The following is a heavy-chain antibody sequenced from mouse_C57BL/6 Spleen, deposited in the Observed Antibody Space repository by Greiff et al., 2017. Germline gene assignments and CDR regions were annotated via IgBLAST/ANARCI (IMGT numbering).Heavy chain of an antibody. J-gene: IGHJ4*01. CDR1: GFTFSDYG. CDR2: ISSGSSTI. Sequence: EVMLVESGGGLVKPGGSLKLSCAASGFTFSDYGMHWVRQAPEKGLEWVAYISSGSSTIYYADTVKGRFTISRDNAKNTLFLQMTSLRSEDTAMYYCAIGYYADSYAMDYWGQGTSVTVSS. V-gene: IGHV5-17*01. D-gene: IGHD2-3*01. CDR3: AIGYYADSYAMDY.